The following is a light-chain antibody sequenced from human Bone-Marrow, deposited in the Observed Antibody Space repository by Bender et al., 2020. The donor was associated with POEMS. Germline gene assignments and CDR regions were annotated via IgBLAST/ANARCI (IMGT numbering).Light chain of an antibody. CDR2: DVS. V-gene: IGLV2-23*02. CDR1: SSDIGSYNF. J-gene: IGLJ3*02. Sequence: QSALTQPASVSGSPGQSITISCTGTSSDIGSYNFVSWYQQHPGKAPKLIIFDVSKRPSGVPDRFSGSKSGNTASLTISGLQSVDEAYYYCCSYAGSNWVFGGGTKLTVL. CDR3: CSYAGSNWV.